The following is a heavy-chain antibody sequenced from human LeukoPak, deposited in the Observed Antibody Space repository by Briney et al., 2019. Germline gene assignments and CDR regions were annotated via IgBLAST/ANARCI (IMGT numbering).Heavy chain of an antibody. CDR1: GGTFSSYV. V-gene: IGHV1-46*01. CDR2: NFSHDGST. D-gene: IGHD3-10*01. CDR3: ARDSGSFHYDMDV. Sequence: GSSVKVSCKASGGTFSSYVISWVRQAPGQGLDWMGINFSHDGSTSNPQKFQGRVTMTRDTSTSTVYMELSSLRSEDTAMYYCARDSGSFHYDMDVWGQGTTVIVSS. J-gene: IGHJ6*02.